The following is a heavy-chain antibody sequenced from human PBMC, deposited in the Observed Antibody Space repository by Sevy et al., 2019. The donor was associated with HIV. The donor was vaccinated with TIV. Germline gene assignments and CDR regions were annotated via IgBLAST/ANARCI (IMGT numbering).Heavy chain of an antibody. Sequence: SQTLSLTCAISGDSVSRNSVAWNWIRQSPSRGLEWLGRTYHRSKWSSDYAASLGNRITIKADTSKNQVSLQLKSVTPEDTAVYYCARDSPPHDFWPLIFDYWGQGTPVPVSS. V-gene: IGHV6-1*01. D-gene: IGHD3-3*01. CDR2: TYHRSKWSS. J-gene: IGHJ4*02. CDR3: ARDSPPHDFWPLIFDY. CDR1: GDSVSRNSVA.